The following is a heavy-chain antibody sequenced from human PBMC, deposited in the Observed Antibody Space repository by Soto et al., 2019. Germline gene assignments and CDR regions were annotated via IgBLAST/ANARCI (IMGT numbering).Heavy chain of an antibody. CDR1: GGTFSSYA. D-gene: IGHD3-9*01. J-gene: IGHJ6*02. CDR2: IIPIFGTA. CDR3: ARDGDILTGYPEYYYYGMDV. V-gene: IGHV1-69*13. Sequence: GASVKVSCKASGGTFSSYAISWLRQAPGQGLEWMGGIIPIFGTANYAQKFQGRVTITADESTSTAYMELSSLRSEDTAVYYCARDGDILTGYPEYYYYGMDVWGQGTTVTVSS.